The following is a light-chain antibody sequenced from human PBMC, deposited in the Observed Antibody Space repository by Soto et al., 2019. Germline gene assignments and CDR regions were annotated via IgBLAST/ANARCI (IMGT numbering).Light chain of an antibody. Sequence: QSALTQPASVSGSPGQSITISCTGTSRDVGGYNYVSWYQQHPGKAPKLMIYDVSNRPSGVSNRFSGSKSSNTASLTISGLQAEDEADYYRSSYTSSSTLVFAGGTQLTFL. CDR3: SSYTSSSTLV. CDR1: SRDVGGYNY. V-gene: IGLV2-14*01. J-gene: IGLJ2*01. CDR2: DVS.